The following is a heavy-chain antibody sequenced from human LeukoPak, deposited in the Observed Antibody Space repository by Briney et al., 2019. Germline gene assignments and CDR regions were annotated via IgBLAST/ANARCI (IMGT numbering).Heavy chain of an antibody. CDR2: TYYRSKWYS. CDR1: GDSVSSNSAA. CDR3: ARAHLGFDF. V-gene: IGHV6-1*01. Sequence: SQSLSLTCAISGDSVSSNSAAWNWVRQSPSRGLGWLGRTYYRSKWYSDYAVSVRGRMTVNPDTSKNQFSLQLNSVTPEDSAVYYCARAHLGFDFWGQGTLVTVSS. J-gene: IGHJ5*01.